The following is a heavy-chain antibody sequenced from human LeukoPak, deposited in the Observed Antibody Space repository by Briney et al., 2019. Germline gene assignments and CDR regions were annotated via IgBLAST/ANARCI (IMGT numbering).Heavy chain of an antibody. J-gene: IGHJ4*02. Sequence: PSETLSLTCAVYGGSFSGYYWSWIRQPPGKGLEWIGEINHSGSTNYNPSLKSRVTISVDTSKNQFSLKLSSVTAADTAVYYCARRGRRDGYNWSTPAFDYWGQGTQVTVSS. D-gene: IGHD5-24*01. CDR3: ARRGRRDGYNWSTPAFDY. V-gene: IGHV4-34*01. CDR1: GGSFSGYY. CDR2: INHSGST.